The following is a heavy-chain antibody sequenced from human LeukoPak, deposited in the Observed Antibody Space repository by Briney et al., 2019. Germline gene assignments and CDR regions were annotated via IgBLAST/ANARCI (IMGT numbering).Heavy chain of an antibody. Sequence: GGSLRLSCAASGFTFSSYAMHWVRRAPGKGLEWVAVISYDGSNKYYADPVKGRFTISRDNSKNTLYLQMNSLRAEDTAVYYCARGYYDILTGYLGDDAFDTWGQGTMVTVSS. CDR1: GFTFSSYA. CDR3: ARGYYDILTGYLGDDAFDT. J-gene: IGHJ3*02. CDR2: ISYDGSNK. D-gene: IGHD3-9*01. V-gene: IGHV3-30*04.